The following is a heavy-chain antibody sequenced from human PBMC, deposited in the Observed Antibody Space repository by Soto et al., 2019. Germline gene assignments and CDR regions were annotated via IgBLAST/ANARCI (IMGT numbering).Heavy chain of an antibody. CDR2: INEGGSEI. V-gene: IGHV3-7*01. J-gene: IGHJ3*02. D-gene: IGHD2-15*01. Sequence: SSGKGLEWVANINEGGSEIYYVDSVKGRFIISRANARNSIYLPMNSLRAEDTAVYYCERELRRFCPFDIWGQGTMVTVSS. CDR3: ERELRRFCPFDI.